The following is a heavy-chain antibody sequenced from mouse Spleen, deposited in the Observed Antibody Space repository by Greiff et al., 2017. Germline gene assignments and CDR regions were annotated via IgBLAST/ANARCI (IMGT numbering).Heavy chain of an antibody. CDR1: GYTFTSYW. CDR3: GRGDGYYAMDY. D-gene: IGHD2-3*01. CDR2: IYPSDSET. Sequence: QVQLQQPGAELVRTGSSVKLSCKASGYTFTSYWMHWVKQRPVQGLEWIGNIYPSDSETNYNQKFKDKATLTVDKSSSTAYMQLSSLTSEDSAVYYCGRGDGYYAMDYWGQGPSVTVSS. V-gene: IGHV1-52*01. J-gene: IGHJ4*01.